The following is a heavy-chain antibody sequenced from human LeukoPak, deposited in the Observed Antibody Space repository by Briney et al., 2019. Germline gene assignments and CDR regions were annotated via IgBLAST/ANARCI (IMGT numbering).Heavy chain of an antibody. V-gene: IGHV3-7*01. D-gene: IGHD6-6*01. CDR3: ARTRPSRGDH. J-gene: IGHJ4*02. CDR2: IKQDGSEK. Sequence: GGSLRLSCAASANYWMSWVRQAPGRGLEWVANIKQDGSEKYYVDSVKGRFTISRDNAKNSLYLQMNSLRAEDTAVYYCARTRPSRGDHWGQGTLVTVPS. CDR1: ANYW.